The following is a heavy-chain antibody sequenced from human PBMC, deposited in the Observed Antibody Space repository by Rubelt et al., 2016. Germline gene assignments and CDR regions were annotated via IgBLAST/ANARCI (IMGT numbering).Heavy chain of an antibody. CDR2: ISGSGATI. Sequence: EVQLLESGGGLVQPGGSLRLYCTTSGFTIRSSAMSWVRQAQGKGLEWVSAISGSGATIYYKDAVKGRITISRDKLKNTLYLEMNSLRVEDTAVYYCARKGDASISFDDWGQGALVSVSS. V-gene: IGHV3-23*01. D-gene: IGHD2-2*01. CDR3: ARKGDASISFDD. CDR1: GFTIRSSA. J-gene: IGHJ4*02.